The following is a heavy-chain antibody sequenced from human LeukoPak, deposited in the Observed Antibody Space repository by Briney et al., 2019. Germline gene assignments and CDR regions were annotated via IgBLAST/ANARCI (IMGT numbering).Heavy chain of an antibody. D-gene: IGHD1-26*01. CDR2: LAAASGTR. Sequence: PGGSLRLSCAASGFLFSAYTVNWVRQAPGQGLEWVAALAAASGTRYYANSVKGRFTIPRDNSKNTVFLQMNSLRVEDTAVYYCAKDKVPDGKWDIDYWGQGTLVTVSS. CDR3: AKDKVPDGKWDIDY. CDR1: GFLFSAYT. V-gene: IGHV3-23*01. J-gene: IGHJ4*02.